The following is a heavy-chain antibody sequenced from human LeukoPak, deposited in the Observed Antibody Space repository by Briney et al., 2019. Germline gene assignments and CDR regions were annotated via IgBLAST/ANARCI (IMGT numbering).Heavy chain of an antibody. CDR1: GFTFSSYS. CDR2: ISSSSSYI. Sequence: GGSLRLSCAASGFTFSSYSMNWVRQAPGKGLEWVSSISSSSSYIYYADSVKGRFTISRDNAKNSLYLQMNSLRAEDTAVYYRARVAEQWLETSNWFDPWGQGTLVTVSS. D-gene: IGHD6-19*01. J-gene: IGHJ5*02. V-gene: IGHV3-21*01. CDR3: ARVAEQWLETSNWFDP.